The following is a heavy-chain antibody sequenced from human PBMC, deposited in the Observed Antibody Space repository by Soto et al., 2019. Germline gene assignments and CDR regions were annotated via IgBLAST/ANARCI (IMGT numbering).Heavy chain of an antibody. CDR2: IYYSGST. D-gene: IGHD3-16*02. J-gene: IGHJ6*03. CDR1: GGSIRSYC. CDR3: AREYYDYIWGSYRSRYYYMDV. V-gene: IGHV4-59*08. Sequence: PSETLSLTCTVSGGSIRSYCWTWIRQPPGEGLEWIGYIYYSGSTNYNPSLKSRVTISVDTSKNQFSLKLSSVTAADTAVYYCAREYYDYIWGSYRSRYYYMDVWGKGTTVAVSS.